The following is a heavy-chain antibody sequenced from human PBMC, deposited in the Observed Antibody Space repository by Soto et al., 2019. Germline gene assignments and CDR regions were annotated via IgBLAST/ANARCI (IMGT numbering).Heavy chain of an antibody. D-gene: IGHD4-4*01. CDR3: ARDFFSNSAYFDY. V-gene: IGHV3-33*01. CDR1: GFTFGSYG. J-gene: IGHJ4*02. Sequence: QVQLVESGGGVVQPGRSLRLSCAASGFTFGSYGMHWVRQAPGKGLEWVAVIWYDGSNKYYADSVKGRFTISRDNSKNTLYLQMNSLRAEDTAVYYCARDFFSNSAYFDYWGQGTLVTVSS. CDR2: IWYDGSNK.